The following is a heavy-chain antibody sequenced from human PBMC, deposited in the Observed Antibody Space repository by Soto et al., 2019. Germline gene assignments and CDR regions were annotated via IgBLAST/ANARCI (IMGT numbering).Heavy chain of an antibody. Sequence: PGGSLRLSCAASGFTFSSYGMHWVRQAPGKGLEWVAVIWYDGSNKYYADSVKGRFTISRDNSKNTLYLQMNSLRAEDTAVYYCARDRRLAARLNNYYYGMDVWGHVTTVTVS. V-gene: IGHV3-33*01. CDR1: GFTFSSYG. CDR2: IWYDGSNK. D-gene: IGHD6-6*01. J-gene: IGHJ6*02. CDR3: ARDRRLAARLNNYYYGMDV.